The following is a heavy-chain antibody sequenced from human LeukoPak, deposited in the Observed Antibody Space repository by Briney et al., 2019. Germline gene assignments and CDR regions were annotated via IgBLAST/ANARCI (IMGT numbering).Heavy chain of an antibody. CDR2: IWYDGSNH. Sequence: GRSLRLSCAASGFTFRSYGMRWVRQAPGKGLWRVAVIWYDGSNHNYPDSMKGRFTITKDNSKLTLYLQTNSARAEDTAVYYCARDFGYSDSSGYLPDYWGQGTLVTVSS. D-gene: IGHD3-22*01. V-gene: IGHV3-33*01. J-gene: IGHJ4*02. CDR1: GFTFRSYG. CDR3: ARDFGYSDSSGYLPDY.